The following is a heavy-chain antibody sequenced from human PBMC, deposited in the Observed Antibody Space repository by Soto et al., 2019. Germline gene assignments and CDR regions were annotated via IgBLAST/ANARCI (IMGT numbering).Heavy chain of an antibody. V-gene: IGHV5-51*01. J-gene: IGHJ6*02. Sequence: GESLKIACKGSGYSFTSYWIGWVRQMPGKGLEWMGIIYPGDSDTRYSPSFQGQVTISADKSISTAYPQWSSLKASDTAMYYCARLRMTTDYYYYYGMDVWGQGPTVTVSS. CDR2: IYPGDSDT. CDR3: ARLRMTTDYYYYYGMDV. CDR1: GYSFTSYW. D-gene: IGHD4-4*01.